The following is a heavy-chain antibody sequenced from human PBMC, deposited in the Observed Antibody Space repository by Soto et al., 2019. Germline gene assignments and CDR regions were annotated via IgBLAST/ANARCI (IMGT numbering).Heavy chain of an antibody. CDR1: GFTFGDYA. CDR2: IRSKTYGETT. Sequence: GGSLRLSCTPAGFTFGDYAMSWFRQAPGKGLEWVGFIRSKTYGETTEYAASVKGRFAISRDDSKSIAYLQMDSLKTEDTAVYYCARDGVRWDYYYYGMDVWGQGTTVTVSS. D-gene: IGHD4-17*01. CDR3: ARDGVRWDYYYYGMDV. J-gene: IGHJ6*02. V-gene: IGHV3-49*03.